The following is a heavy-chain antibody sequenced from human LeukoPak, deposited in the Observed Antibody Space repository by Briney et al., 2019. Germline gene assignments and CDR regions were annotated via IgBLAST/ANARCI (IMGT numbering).Heavy chain of an antibody. J-gene: IGHJ4*02. D-gene: IGHD5-18*01. CDR1: GFTFSSYG. V-gene: IGHV3-30*18. CDR3: AKDASDAQLWLNGGIPY. CDR2: ISYDGSNK. Sequence: GGSLRLSCASSGFTFSSYGMHWVRQAPGKGLEWVAVISYDGSNKYYADSVKGRFTISRDNSKNTLYLQMNSLRAEDTAVYYCAKDASDAQLWLNGGIPYWGQGTLVTVSS.